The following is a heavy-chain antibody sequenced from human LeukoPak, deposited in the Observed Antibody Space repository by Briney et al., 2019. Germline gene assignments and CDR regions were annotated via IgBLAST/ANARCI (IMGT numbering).Heavy chain of an antibody. CDR1: GFTFRNSA. CDR2: ISGTGVGT. V-gene: IGHV3-23*01. D-gene: IGHD2-2*01. J-gene: IGHJ4*02. CDR3: AKDCTSTNCYVDY. Sequence: GGSLRLSCAASGFTFRNSAMSWVRQAPGKGLEWVSTISGTGVGTFYADSVKGRLTISRDNPKNTLYLQMNSLRAEDTALYYCAKDCTSTNCYVDYWGQGTLVTVSS.